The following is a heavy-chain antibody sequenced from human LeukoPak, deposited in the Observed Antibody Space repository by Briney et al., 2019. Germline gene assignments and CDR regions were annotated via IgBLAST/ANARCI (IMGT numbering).Heavy chain of an antibody. CDR3: AKDPRGLVITPSFDY. D-gene: IGHD3/OR15-3a*01. CDR2: INGGGDST. Sequence: PGGSLRLSCAASGFTFNIYAMIWVRQAPGKGLEWVSGINGGGDSTYYADSVKGRFTISRVNSKNTLYLQMNSLRAEDTAVYYCAKDPRGLVITPSFDYWGQGTLVTVSS. J-gene: IGHJ4*02. CDR1: GFTFNIYA. V-gene: IGHV3-23*01.